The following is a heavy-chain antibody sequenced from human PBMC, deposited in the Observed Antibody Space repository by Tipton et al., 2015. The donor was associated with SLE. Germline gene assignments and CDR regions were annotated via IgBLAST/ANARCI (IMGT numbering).Heavy chain of an antibody. CDR3: ARQTGHFDY. Sequence: TLSLTCTVSGGSISSYYCSWIRQPPGKGLEWIGYIYYSGSTNYNPSLKSRVTISVDTSKNQFYLSLKSVTAADTAVYYCARQTGHFDYWGQGTLVTVSS. V-gene: IGHV4-59*08. CDR1: GGSISSYY. D-gene: IGHD1-1*01. CDR2: IYYSGST. J-gene: IGHJ4*02.